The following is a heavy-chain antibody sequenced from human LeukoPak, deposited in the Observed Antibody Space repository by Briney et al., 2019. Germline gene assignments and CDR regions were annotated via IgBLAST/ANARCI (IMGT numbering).Heavy chain of an antibody. CDR3: ARGKIAAAGKPLDY. CDR1: GYTFTSYD. D-gene: IGHD6-13*01. Sequence: GASVKVSCKASGYTFTSYDINWVRQATGQGLEWMGWMNPNSGNTGYAQKFQGRVTITRNTSISTAYMELSSLRSEDTAVYYCARGKIAAAGKPLDYWGQGGIVAVSS. V-gene: IGHV1-8*03. J-gene: IGHJ4*02. CDR2: MNPNSGNT.